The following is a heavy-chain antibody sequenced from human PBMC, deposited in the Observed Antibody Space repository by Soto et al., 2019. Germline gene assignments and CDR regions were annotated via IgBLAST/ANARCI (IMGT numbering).Heavy chain of an antibody. CDR3: ARHSDCSGGSCYSEYFAVGNWFDP. J-gene: IGHJ5*02. D-gene: IGHD2-15*01. CDR1: GGSISSGRYY. V-gene: IGHV4-39*01. Sequence: SETLSLTCTVSGGSISSGRYYWGWIRQPPGKGLEWIGSIYYSGSTYSNPSLKSRVTIFVDTSKNQSSLRLSSVTAADTAVYYCARHSDCSGGSCYSEYFAVGNWFDPWGQGTLVTVSS. CDR2: IYYSGST.